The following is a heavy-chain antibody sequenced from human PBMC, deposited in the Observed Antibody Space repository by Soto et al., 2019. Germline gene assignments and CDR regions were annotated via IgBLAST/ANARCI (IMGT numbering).Heavy chain of an antibody. V-gene: IGHV4-4*07. CDR1: GGSISSYY. D-gene: IGHD3-22*01. J-gene: IGHJ5*02. Sequence: SETLSLTCTVSGGSISSYYWSWIRQPAGKGLEWIGRIYTSGSTNYNPSLKSRVTMSVDTSKNQFARKLISVTAADTAVYYCARFTYDSSGYWWFDPWGQGTLVTVSS. CDR3: ARFTYDSSGYWWFDP. CDR2: IYTSGST.